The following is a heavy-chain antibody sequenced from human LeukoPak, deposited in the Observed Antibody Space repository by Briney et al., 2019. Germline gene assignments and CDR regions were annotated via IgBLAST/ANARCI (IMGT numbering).Heavy chain of an antibody. CDR2: ISTGGSP. CDR3: VRGFRGYSFEY. V-gene: IGHV3-53*01. CDR1: GFTVSNNY. J-gene: IGHJ4*02. Sequence: PGGSLRLSCAASGFTVSNNYMTWVRQAPGKGLEWVSPISTGGSPYYTDSVKGRFTISRDNSKNTLFLQMNSLRAEDTDVYYCVRGFRGYSFEYWGQGTLVTVSS.